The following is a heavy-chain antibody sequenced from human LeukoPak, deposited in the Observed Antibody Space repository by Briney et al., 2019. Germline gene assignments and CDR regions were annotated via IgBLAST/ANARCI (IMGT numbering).Heavy chain of an antibody. CDR2: IYYSGST. CDR1: GGSISSYY. Sequence: SETLSLTCTVSGGSISSYYWGWIRQPPGKGLEWIGSIYYSGSTYYNPSLKSRVTISVDTSKNQFSLKLSSVTAADTAVYYCAREGRYCSGGSCYGHYYYMDVWGKGTTVTISS. V-gene: IGHV4-39*02. CDR3: AREGRYCSGGSCYGHYYYMDV. D-gene: IGHD2-15*01. J-gene: IGHJ6*03.